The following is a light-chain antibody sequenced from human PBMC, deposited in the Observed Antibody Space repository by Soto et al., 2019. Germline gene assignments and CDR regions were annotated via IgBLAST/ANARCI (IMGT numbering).Light chain of an antibody. Sequence: AIRMTQSPSSFSASTGDRVTITCRASQGISSYLAWYQQKPGKAPKLLIYAASTLQSGVPSRFSGSGSGTDFTLTISCLQSEDFATYYCQQYYSYPPNVGQGTRLEIK. CDR3: QQYYSYPPN. V-gene: IGKV1-8*01. CDR2: AAS. J-gene: IGKJ5*01. CDR1: QGISSY.